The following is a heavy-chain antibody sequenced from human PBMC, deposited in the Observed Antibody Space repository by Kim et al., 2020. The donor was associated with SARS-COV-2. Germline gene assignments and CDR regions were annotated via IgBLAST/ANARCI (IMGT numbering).Heavy chain of an antibody. V-gene: IGHV3-23*03. CDR2: IYSGVFST. Sequence: GGSLRLSCSASGFTFSSYAMSWVRQAPGKGLEWVSLIYSGVFSTYYADSVKGRFTISRDDSKNTLYLQMNSLRAEDTAVYYCAKDMVARDGSFWYDYWGQGTLVTVSS. J-gene: IGHJ4*02. CDR3: AKDMVARDGSFWYDY. CDR1: GFTFSSYA. D-gene: IGHD5-12*01.